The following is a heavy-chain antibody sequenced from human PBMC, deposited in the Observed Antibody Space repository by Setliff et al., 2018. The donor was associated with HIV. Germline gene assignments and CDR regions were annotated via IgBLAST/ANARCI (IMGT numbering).Heavy chain of an antibody. CDR2: IYYSGST. J-gene: IGHJ3*02. D-gene: IGHD3-22*01. CDR3: ARGEPTYYYDSSGYFGAFDI. V-gene: IGHV4-31*01. CDR1: GGSISTSSYY. Sequence: PSETLSLTCTVTGGSISTSSYYWGWIRQPPGKGLEWIGYIYYSGSTYYNPSLKSLVTISVDTSKDQFSLKLSSVTAADTAVYYCARGEPTYYYDSSGYFGAFDIWGQGTMVTVSS.